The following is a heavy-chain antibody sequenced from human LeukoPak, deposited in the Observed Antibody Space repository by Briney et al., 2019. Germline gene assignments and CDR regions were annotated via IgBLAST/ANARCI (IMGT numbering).Heavy chain of an antibody. CDR1: GGTFSSYA. D-gene: IGHD4-23*01. CDR3: AREGGGGNPVFDY. CDR2: IIPILGIA. Sequence: SVKVSCQASGGTFSSYAISWVRQAPGQGLEWMGRIIPILGIANYAQKFQGRVTITADKSTSTAYMELSSLRSEDTAVYYCAREGGGGNPVFDYWGQGTLVTVSS. J-gene: IGHJ4*02. V-gene: IGHV1-69*04.